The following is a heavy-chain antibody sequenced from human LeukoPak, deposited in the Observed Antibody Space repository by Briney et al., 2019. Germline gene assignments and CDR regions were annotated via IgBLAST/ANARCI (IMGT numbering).Heavy chain of an antibody. CDR3: VIWGDYDVLTGYYVPDY. J-gene: IGHJ4*02. CDR1: GFTFSNYA. V-gene: IGHV3-23*01. D-gene: IGHD3-9*01. Sequence: GASLRLSCVASGFTFSNYAMSWIRQAPGKGLEWVSAITGSGTNRYYADSLKGRFTTSRDNSKNTVFLQMNSLRHEDTAIYYCVIWGDYDVLTGYYVPDYWGQGTLVTVAS. CDR2: ITGSGTNR.